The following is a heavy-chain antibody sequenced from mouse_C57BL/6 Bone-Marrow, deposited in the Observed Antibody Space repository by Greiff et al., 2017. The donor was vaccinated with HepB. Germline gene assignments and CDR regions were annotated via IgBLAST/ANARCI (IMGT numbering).Heavy chain of an antibody. V-gene: IGHV1-19*01. CDR3: ARRGYYYGSSYPYWYFDV. D-gene: IGHD1-1*01. CDR1: GYTFTDYY. Sequence: VQLQQSGPVLVKPGASVKMSCKASGYTFTDYYMNWVKQSHGKSLEWIGVINPYNGGTSYNQKFKGKATLTVDKSSSTAYMELNSLTSEDSAVYYCARRGYYYGSSYPYWYFDVWGTGTTVTVSS. J-gene: IGHJ1*03. CDR2: INPYNGGT.